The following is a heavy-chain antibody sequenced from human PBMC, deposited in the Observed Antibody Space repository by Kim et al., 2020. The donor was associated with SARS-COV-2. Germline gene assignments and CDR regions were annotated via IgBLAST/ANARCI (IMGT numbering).Heavy chain of an antibody. CDR2: INHTGDT. D-gene: IGHD2-21*01. J-gene: IGHJ4*02. Sequence: SETLSLTCAVYGGSFNGHYWNWFRQPPEMGLEWIGEINHTGDTKYSPSLKSRATLSVDTSKNQFSLKLRSVTAADTAVYYCARRPAGIDSWGQGTPVTV. V-gene: IGHV4-34*01. CDR3: ARRPAGIDS. CDR1: GGSFNGHY.